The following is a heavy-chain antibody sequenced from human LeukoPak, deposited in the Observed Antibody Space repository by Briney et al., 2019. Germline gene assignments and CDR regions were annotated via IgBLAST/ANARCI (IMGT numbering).Heavy chain of an antibody. V-gene: IGHV4-59*01. CDR1: GGSISSYY. D-gene: IGHD3-22*01. Sequence: SETLSLTCTVSGGSISSYYWSWIRQPPGKGLEWIGYIYYSGSTNYNPSLKSRVTISVDTSKNQFSLKLSSVTAPDTAVYYCARGPVPGSSYYDSSGYPHFDYWGQGTLVTVSS. CDR3: ARGPVPGSSYYDSSGYPHFDY. J-gene: IGHJ4*02. CDR2: IYYSGST.